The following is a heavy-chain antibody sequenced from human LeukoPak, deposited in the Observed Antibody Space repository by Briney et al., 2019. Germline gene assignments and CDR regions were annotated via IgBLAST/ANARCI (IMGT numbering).Heavy chain of an antibody. Sequence: ASVKVSCKASGYTFTSYGISWVRQAPGQGLEWMGWISAYNGNTKYAQRLQGRVTMTTDTSTTTAYVELRSLRSDDTAVYYCARDRIAVAGEDYFDYWGQGTLVTVSS. D-gene: IGHD6-19*01. J-gene: IGHJ4*02. CDR1: GYTFTSYG. CDR3: ARDRIAVAGEDYFDY. CDR2: ISAYNGNT. V-gene: IGHV1-18*01.